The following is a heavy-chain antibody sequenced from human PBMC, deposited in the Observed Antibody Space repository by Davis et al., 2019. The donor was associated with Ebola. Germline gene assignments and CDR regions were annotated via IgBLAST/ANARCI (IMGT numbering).Heavy chain of an antibody. D-gene: IGHD2-2*01. J-gene: IGHJ6*02. V-gene: IGHV1-8*02. CDR3: ARAFVLVPAAPTLCMDV. Sequence: ASVKVSCKASGYTFTSYGISWVRQATGQGLEWMGWMNPNSGNTGYAQKFQGRVTMTRNTSISTAYMELSSLRSEDTAVYYCARAFVLVPAAPTLCMDVWGQGTTVTVSS. CDR2: MNPNSGNT. CDR1: GYTFTSYG.